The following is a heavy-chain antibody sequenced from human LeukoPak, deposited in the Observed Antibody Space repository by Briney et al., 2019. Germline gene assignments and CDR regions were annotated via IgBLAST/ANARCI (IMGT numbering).Heavy chain of an antibody. CDR3: ARVRDGDYSYFFDY. CDR2: IYYSGST. V-gene: IGHV4-30-4*01. Sequence: SQTLSLTCTVYAPSISSGGYYWGWLRQPPGKGLEWFVLIYYSGSTYYNPSLKSRVTISVDTSKNQVSLKLSSVTAADTAVYYCARVRDGDYSYFFDYGGQGTLVTVS. CDR1: APSISSGGYY. D-gene: IGHD4-17*01. J-gene: IGHJ4*02.